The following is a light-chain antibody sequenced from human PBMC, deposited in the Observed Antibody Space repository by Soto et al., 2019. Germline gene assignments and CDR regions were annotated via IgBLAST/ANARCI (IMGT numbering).Light chain of an antibody. CDR3: QQYDNVPLT. V-gene: IGKV1-33*01. CDR2: DAS. J-gene: IGKJ4*01. Sequence: DIQMTQSPSSLSASVGDRVTITCQASQDISDYLNWYQQKPRKAPKLLIYDASNLEPGAPSRFSGGGFGTDFSFTISSLQAEDIGTYYCQQYDNVPLTFGGGTKLEIK. CDR1: QDISDY.